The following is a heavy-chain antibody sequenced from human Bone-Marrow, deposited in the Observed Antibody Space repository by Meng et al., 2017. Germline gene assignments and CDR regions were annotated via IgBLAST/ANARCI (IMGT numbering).Heavy chain of an antibody. J-gene: IGHJ2*01. CDR3: ARTGEFQLGFNL. CDR1: GFTFSDYY. Sequence: LGESVGRLVNPGGALRRSWAASGFTFSDYYMSWIRQAPGKGLEWVSYISSSGSTIYYADSVKGRFTISRDNAKNSLYLQMNSLRAEDTAVYYCARTGEFQLGFNLWGRGTLVTVSS. CDR2: ISSSGSTI. V-gene: IGHV3-11*04. D-gene: IGHD3-10*01.